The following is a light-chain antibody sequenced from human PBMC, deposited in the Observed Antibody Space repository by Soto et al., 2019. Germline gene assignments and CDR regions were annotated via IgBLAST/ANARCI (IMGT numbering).Light chain of an antibody. CDR1: QSVSSN. V-gene: IGKV3-15*01. Sequence: EIVMTQSPATLSVSPGERATLSCRASQSVSSNLAWYQQKPGQAPGLLIYGASTRATGIPARFSGSGSGTEFTLTISSLQSEDSAVYYCQQYNKWPPRTFGQGTKVEVK. J-gene: IGKJ1*01. CDR3: QQYNKWPPRT. CDR2: GAS.